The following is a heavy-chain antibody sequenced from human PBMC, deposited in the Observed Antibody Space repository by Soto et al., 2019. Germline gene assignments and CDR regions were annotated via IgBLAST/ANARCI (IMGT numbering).Heavy chain of an antibody. Sequence: EVQLVESGGGLVQPGGSLKLSCAASGFTFSDSAVHWVRQASGKGLEWVGRIRSKANNYATAYAASMKGRFTISRDDSKNTAYLQMYSLKTEDTAVYYCIRGSGGTDAFDIWGQGTMVTVSS. CDR3: IRGSGGTDAFDI. D-gene: IGHD3-10*01. V-gene: IGHV3-73*02. J-gene: IGHJ3*02. CDR2: IRSKANNYAT. CDR1: GFTFSDSA.